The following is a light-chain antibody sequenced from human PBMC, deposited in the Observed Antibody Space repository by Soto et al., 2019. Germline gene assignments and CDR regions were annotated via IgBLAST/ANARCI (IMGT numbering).Light chain of an antibody. CDR3: QQFNSYPGGFT. J-gene: IGKJ3*01. CDR1: QGISSA. Sequence: AIQLTQSPSSLSASVGDRVTITCRASQGISSALAWYQQKPGKAPKLLIYDASSLESGVPSRFSGSGSGTDLTLTISSLQPEDFATYYCQQFNSYPGGFTFGPGT. CDR2: DAS. V-gene: IGKV1-13*02.